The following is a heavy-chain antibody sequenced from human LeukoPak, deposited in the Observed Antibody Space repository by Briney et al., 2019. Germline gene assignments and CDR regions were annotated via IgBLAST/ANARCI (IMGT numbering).Heavy chain of an antibody. D-gene: IGHD6-19*01. CDR3: ARDLLIAVYNWFDP. J-gene: IGHJ5*02. CDR1: GGTFSSYA. V-gene: IGHV1-69*05. Sequence: SVKVSCKASGGTFSSYAISWVRQAPGQGLEWMGGIIPIFGTANYAQKFQGRVTITTDESTSTAYMELSSLRSEDTAVYYCARDLLIAVYNWFDPWGQGTLVTVSS. CDR2: IIPIFGTA.